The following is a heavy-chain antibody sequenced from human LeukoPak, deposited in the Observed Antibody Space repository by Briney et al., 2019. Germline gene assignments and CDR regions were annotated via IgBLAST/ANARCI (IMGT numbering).Heavy chain of an antibody. V-gene: IGHV1-18*01. Sequence: ASVNVSCKASGYTFTSYGISWVRQAPGQGLGWMGWISAYNGNTNYAQKLQGRVTMATDTSTSTAYMELRSLRSDDTAVYYWARATGIAVAGTGVDYWGQGTLVTVSS. D-gene: IGHD6-19*01. CDR3: ARATGIAVAGTGVDY. J-gene: IGHJ4*02. CDR1: GYTFTSYG. CDR2: ISAYNGNT.